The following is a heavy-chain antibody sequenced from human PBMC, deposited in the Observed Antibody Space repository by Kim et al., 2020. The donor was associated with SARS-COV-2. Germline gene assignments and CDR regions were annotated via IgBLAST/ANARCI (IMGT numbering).Heavy chain of an antibody. J-gene: IGHJ6*02. CDR2: ISSSSSTI. CDR1: GFTFSSYS. CDR3: ARDSEYCSGGSCLIYYYYYYGMDV. Sequence: GGSLRLSCAASGFTFSSYSMNWVRQAPGKGLEWVSYISSSSSTIYYADSVKGRFTISRDNAKNSLYLQMNSLRDEDTAVYYCARDSEYCSGGSCLIYYYYYYGMDVWGQGTTVTVSS. V-gene: IGHV3-48*02. D-gene: IGHD2-15*01.